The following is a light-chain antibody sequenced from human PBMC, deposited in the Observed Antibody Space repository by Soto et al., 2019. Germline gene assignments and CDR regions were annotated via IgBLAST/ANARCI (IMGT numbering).Light chain of an antibody. J-gene: IGKJ2*01. CDR2: GAS. Sequence: EIVLTQSPGTLSLSPGERATLSCRASQSVSSNYLAWYQQKPGQAPRLLIYGASRGAAGIPDRFSGSGSGTDFTLTISRLEPEDVAVYFCQQYWRSPMFTFGQGTKLEVK. CDR3: QQYWRSPMFT. CDR1: QSVSSNY. V-gene: IGKV3-20*01.